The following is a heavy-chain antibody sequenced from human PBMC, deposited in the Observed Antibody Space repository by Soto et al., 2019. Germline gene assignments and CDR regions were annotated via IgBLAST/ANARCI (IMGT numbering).Heavy chain of an antibody. CDR3: ARESPEENSQSAFDI. CDR1: RGSISGYY. V-gene: IGHV4-59*01. J-gene: IGHJ3*02. D-gene: IGHD1-26*01. CDR2: IYSTGGNT. Sequence: QVQLQESGPGLVKPSETLSLTCTVSRGSISGYYWSWIRQPPGKGLEWIEYIYSTGGNTNYNPSHKSRVTISLDTSKNQLSLKLSSVTAADTAIYYCARESPEENSQSAFDIWGQGTMVTVSS.